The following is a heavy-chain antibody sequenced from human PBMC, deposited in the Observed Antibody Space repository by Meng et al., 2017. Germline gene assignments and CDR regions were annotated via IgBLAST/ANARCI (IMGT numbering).Heavy chain of an antibody. CDR1: GGAISSGHYY. J-gene: IGHJ5*02. CDR2: IYYSGST. V-gene: IGHV4-30-4*01. D-gene: IGHD4/OR15-4a*01. CDR3: ARRGADYGAFDP. Sequence: QVQLQESGPGLVKPSQTLSLTCPVSGGAISSGHYYWSWIRQPPGKGLEWIGCIYYSGSTHYNPSLKSRVIISLDTSKNQFSLKLSSVTAADTAVYYCARRGADYGAFDPWGQGTLVTVSS.